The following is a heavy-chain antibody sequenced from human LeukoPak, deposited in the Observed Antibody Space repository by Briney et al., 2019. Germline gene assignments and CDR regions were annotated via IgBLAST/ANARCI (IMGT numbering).Heavy chain of an antibody. Sequence: GGSLRLSCAASGFTFSSYAMHWVRQAPGKGLEWVAVISYDGSNKYYADSVKGRFTISRDNSKNTLYLQMNRLRAEDTAVYYCARDSSGWFDYWGQGTLVAVSS. CDR2: ISYDGSNK. J-gene: IGHJ4*02. D-gene: IGHD6-19*01. CDR1: GFTFSSYA. V-gene: IGHV3-30*04. CDR3: ARDSSGWFDY.